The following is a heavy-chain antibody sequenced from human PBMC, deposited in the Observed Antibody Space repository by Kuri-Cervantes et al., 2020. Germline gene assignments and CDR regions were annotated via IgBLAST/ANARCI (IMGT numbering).Heavy chain of an antibody. J-gene: IGHJ3*02. Sequence: SLKISCVASGFSFDDYVMHWVRQAPGKGLEWVSVISWNSGRIDYADSVKGRFTISRDNAKNSLYLQMNSLRAEDTAVYYCASAMGAWGAFDIWGQGTMVTVSS. D-gene: IGHD3-16*01. V-gene: IGHV3-9*01. CDR2: ISWNSGRI. CDR3: ASAMGAWGAFDI. CDR1: GFSFDDYV.